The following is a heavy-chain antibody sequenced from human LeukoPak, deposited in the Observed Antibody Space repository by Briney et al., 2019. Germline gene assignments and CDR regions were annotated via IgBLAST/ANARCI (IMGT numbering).Heavy chain of an antibody. CDR1: GGSIYGYY. Sequence: PSETLSLTCTVSGGSIYGYYWSWIRQPPGKGLEWIGDIYFSGSTNYNPSLESRVTISVATSKNQFSLQLSSVTAADTAVYYCARGEALRQNYGMDVWGQGTTVTVSS. J-gene: IGHJ6*02. D-gene: IGHD2/OR15-2a*01. V-gene: IGHV4-59*01. CDR3: ARGEALRQNYGMDV. CDR2: IYFSGST.